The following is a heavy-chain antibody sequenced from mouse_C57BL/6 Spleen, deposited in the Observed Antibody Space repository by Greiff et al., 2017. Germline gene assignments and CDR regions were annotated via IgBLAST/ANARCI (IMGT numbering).Heavy chain of an antibody. CDR3: ARDNDDYDAMDY. V-gene: IGHV1-80*01. CDR2: IYPGDGDT. D-gene: IGHD2-4*01. CDR1: GYAFSSYW. J-gene: IGHJ4*01. Sequence: QVQLQQSGAELVKPGASVKISCKASGYAFSSYWMNWVKQRPGKGLEWIGQIYPGDGDTNYNGKFKGKDTLTADKSSSTAYMQLSRLTSEDSAVYFCARDNDDYDAMDYWGQGTSVTVSS.